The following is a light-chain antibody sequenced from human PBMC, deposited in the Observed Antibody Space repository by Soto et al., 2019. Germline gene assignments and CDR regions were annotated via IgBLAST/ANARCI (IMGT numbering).Light chain of an antibody. V-gene: IGLV2-14*01. Sequence: QSALTQPASVSGSPGQSITISCTGTSSDVGGYNYVSWYQQHPGKAPKRMIYEVSNRPSGVSNRFSGSKSGNTASLTISGLQAEDEADYYCSSSTSSSTRVFGGGTKLTVL. CDR1: SSDVGGYNY. CDR3: SSSTSSSTRV. CDR2: EVS. J-gene: IGLJ3*02.